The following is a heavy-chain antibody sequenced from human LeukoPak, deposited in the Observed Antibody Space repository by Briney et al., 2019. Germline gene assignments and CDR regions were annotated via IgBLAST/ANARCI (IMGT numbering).Heavy chain of an antibody. D-gene: IGHD3-10*01. CDR3: VRDSLLLWFGETYGMDV. J-gene: IGHJ6*02. Sequence: SQTLSLTCTVSGGSISSGGYYWSWIRQHPGKGLEWIGYIYYSGSTYYNPSLKSRVTISVDTSKNQFSLKLSSVTAADTAVYYCVRDSLLLWFGETYGMDVWGQGTTVTVSS. CDR1: GGSISSGGYY. CDR2: IYYSGST. V-gene: IGHV4-31*03.